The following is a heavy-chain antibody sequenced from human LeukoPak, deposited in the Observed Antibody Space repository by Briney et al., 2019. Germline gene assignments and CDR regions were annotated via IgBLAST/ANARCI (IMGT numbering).Heavy chain of an antibody. D-gene: IGHD3-16*01. Sequence: PSETLSLTCTVPGGSISSGGYYWSWIRQHPGKGLEWIGYIYYSGSTYYNPSLKSRVTMSVDTSENQFSLKLSSVTAADTAVYYCATTVGSYFDYWSQGTLVTVSS. J-gene: IGHJ4*02. CDR1: GGSISSGGYY. V-gene: IGHV4-31*03. CDR2: IYYSGST. CDR3: ATTVGSYFDY.